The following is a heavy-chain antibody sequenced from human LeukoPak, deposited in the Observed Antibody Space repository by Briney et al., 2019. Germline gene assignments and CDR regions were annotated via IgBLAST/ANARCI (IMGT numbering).Heavy chain of an antibody. CDR1: GGSFSGYY. Sequence: SETLSLTCAVYGGSFSGYYWSWIRQPPGKGLDWIGEINQSGSTSYNPSLKSRVTISVDTSKNQFSLKLSFVTAADTAVYYCARNYVKDTAVVVADTNNCFDPWGQGTLVTVSS. D-gene: IGHD2-15*01. V-gene: IGHV4-34*01. CDR3: ARNYVKDTAVVVADTNNCFDP. J-gene: IGHJ5*02. CDR2: INQSGST.